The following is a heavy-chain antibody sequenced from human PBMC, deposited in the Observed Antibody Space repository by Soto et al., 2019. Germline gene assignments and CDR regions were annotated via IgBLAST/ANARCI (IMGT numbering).Heavy chain of an antibody. J-gene: IGHJ6*02. CDR1: GGSISSYY. CDR3: ARWAVVPAAIGKNYYYYYYGMDV. V-gene: IGHV4-59*01. CDR2: IYYSGST. D-gene: IGHD2-2*02. Sequence: SETLSLTCTVSGGSISSYYWSWIRQPPGKGLEWIGYIYYSGSTNYNPSLKSRVTISVDTSKNQFSLKLSSVTAADTAVYYCARWAVVPAAIGKNYYYYYYGMDVWGQGTTVTVSS.